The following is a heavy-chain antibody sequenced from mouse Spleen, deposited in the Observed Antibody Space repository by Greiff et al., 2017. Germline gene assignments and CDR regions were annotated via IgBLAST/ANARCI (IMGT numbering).Heavy chain of an antibody. CDR1: GFKFNDYE. D-gene: IGHD4-1*01. V-gene: IGHV1-15*01. CDR3: AIESGFYAMDY. J-gene: IGHJ4*01. Sequence: QVQLQQSGAELVRPGASVTLSCKASGFKFNDYEMHWVKQTPEHGLEWIGAIDPETGGTAYNPKFKGKAILTADKSSSTAYMELRSLTSEDSAVYDSAIESGFYAMDYWGQGTSVTVSS. CDR2: IDPETGGT.